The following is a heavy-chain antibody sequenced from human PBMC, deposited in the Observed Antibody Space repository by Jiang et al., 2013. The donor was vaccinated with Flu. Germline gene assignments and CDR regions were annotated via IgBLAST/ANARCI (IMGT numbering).Heavy chain of an antibody. D-gene: IGHD2-2*01. Sequence: GAEVKKPGTSVKVSCKASGFTFTSSAVQWVRQARGQRLEWIGWIVVGSGNTNYAQKFQERVTITRDMSTSTAYMELSSLRSEDTAVYYCAADLRSVVVVPAAQMGYYYYGMDVWGQGTTVTVSS. J-gene: IGHJ6*02. CDR1: GFTFTSSA. V-gene: IGHV1-58*01. CDR2: IVVGSGNT. CDR3: AADLRSVVVVPAAQMGYYYYGMDV.